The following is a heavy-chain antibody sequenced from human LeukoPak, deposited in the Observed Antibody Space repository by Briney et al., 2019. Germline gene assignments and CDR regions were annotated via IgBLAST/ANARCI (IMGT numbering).Heavy chain of an antibody. Sequence: SETLSLTCTVSGGSISSYYWSWIRQPPGKALEWIGRIYYSGSTDYNPSLKGRVTISIDTSKNQFSLKLSSVAAADTAMYYCARGSLERITRYYYYGMDVWGQGTTVTVSS. D-gene: IGHD2/OR15-2a*01. CDR1: GGSISSYY. J-gene: IGHJ6*02. CDR3: ARGSLERITRYYYYGMDV. V-gene: IGHV4-59*01. CDR2: IYYSGST.